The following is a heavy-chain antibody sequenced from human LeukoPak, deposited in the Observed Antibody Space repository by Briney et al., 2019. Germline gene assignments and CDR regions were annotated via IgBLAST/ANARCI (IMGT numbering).Heavy chain of an antibody. Sequence: SETLSLTCTVSGGSISSSSYYWGWIRQPPGKGLEWIGSIYYSGSTYYNPSLKSRVTISVDTSKNQFSLKLSSVTAADTAVYYCASRNPVGYYGSGSYLIDYWGRGTLVTVSS. CDR3: ASRNPVGYYGSGSYLIDY. V-gene: IGHV4-39*01. J-gene: IGHJ4*02. D-gene: IGHD3-10*01. CDR2: IYYSGST. CDR1: GGSISSSSYY.